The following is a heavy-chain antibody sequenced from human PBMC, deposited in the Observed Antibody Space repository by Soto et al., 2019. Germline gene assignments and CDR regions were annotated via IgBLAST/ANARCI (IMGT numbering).Heavy chain of an antibody. V-gene: IGHV2-5*02. Sequence: SGPTLVNHTQTLTLTCTFSGFSLSTRGVGVSWIRQPPGKALECLALIYWDDDKRYSPSLKSRLTVTKDTSKNQVVLTMTNMDPVDTATYYCAHRNVGLAALGVLPLLGYYFAYCSHGPLVTVSS. CDR2: IYWDDDK. CDR3: AHRNVGLAALGVLPLLGYYFAY. J-gene: IGHJ4*01. CDR1: GFSLSTRGVG. D-gene: IGHD6-13*01.